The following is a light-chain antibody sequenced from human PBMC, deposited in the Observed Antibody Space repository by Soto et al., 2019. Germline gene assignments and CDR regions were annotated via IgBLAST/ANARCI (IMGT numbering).Light chain of an antibody. CDR3: QVWDGSSDHEEGV. J-gene: IGLJ3*02. CDR1: NIGSKS. CDR2: DDS. Sequence: SYELTQPPSLSLAPGQTATITCGGNNIGSKSVHWYQHKPGQAPVLVVYDDSDRPSGIPERFSGSNSGNTAALTISRVEAGDEADYYCQVWDGSSDHEEGVFGGGTKLTV. V-gene: IGLV3-21*02.